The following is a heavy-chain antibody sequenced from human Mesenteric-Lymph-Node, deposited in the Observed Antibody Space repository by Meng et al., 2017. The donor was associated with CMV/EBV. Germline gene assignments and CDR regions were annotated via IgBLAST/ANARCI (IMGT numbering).Heavy chain of an antibody. CDR3: ATEILSFDI. V-gene: IGHV3-48*04. CDR1: GFTFSSYS. Sequence: GESLKISCAASGFTFSSYSMNWVRQAPGKGLEWVSFISSSSSTIYYADSVKGRFTISTDNAKNSLYLQMNSLRAEDTAVYYCATEILSFDIWGQGTMVTVSS. CDR2: ISSSSSTI. D-gene: IGHD2-15*01. J-gene: IGHJ3*02.